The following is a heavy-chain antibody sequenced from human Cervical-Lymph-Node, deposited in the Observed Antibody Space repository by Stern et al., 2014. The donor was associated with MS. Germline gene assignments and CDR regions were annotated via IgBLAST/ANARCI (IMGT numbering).Heavy chain of an antibody. J-gene: IGHJ4*02. D-gene: IGHD2-15*01. CDR3: ARDRHDLGYCSGGSCYLPDY. CDR2: IWYDGRNK. CDR1: GFTFSSYG. V-gene: IGHV3-33*01. Sequence: EHLVESGGGVVQPGRSLRLSWAASGFTFSSYGMHWVRQAPGTGLEWVAVIWYDGRNKYYADSVQGRFTISIDNSKNTLYLQMNSLRAEDTAVYYCARDRHDLGYCSGGSCYLPDYWGQGTLVTVSS.